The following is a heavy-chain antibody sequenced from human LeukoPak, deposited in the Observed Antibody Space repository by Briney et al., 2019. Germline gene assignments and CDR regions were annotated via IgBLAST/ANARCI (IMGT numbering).Heavy chain of an antibody. CDR3: ARDGIVGASYAFDI. Sequence: PSETLSLTCTVSGGSITSYHWSWIRQPPGKGLEWIGYIYYSGSTNYNPSLKSRVTISVDTSKNQFSLKLSSVTAADTAVYYCARDGIVGASYAFDIWGQGTMVTVSS. J-gene: IGHJ3*02. D-gene: IGHD1-26*01. CDR2: IYYSGST. CDR1: GGSITSYH. V-gene: IGHV4-59*01.